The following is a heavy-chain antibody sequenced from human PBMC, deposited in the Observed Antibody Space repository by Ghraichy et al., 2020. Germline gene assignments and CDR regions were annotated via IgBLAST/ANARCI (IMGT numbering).Heavy chain of an antibody. CDR3: ARDLGSGWYFDY. D-gene: IGHD6-19*01. J-gene: IGHJ4*02. V-gene: IGHV3-7*01. CDR2: IKKDGSEK. Sequence: CAASGFIFSGYWMSWVRQAPGKGLEWVANIKKDGSEKYYVDSVKGRFTISRDNAKNSLYLQMNSLRAEDTAVYYCARDLGSGWYFDYWGQGTLVTVSS. CDR1: GFIFSGYW.